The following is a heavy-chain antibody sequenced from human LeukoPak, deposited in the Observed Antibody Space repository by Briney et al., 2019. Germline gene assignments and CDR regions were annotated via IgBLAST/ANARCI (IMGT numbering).Heavy chain of an antibody. Sequence: MTSETLSLTCTVSGGSISSYYWSWIRQPPGKGLEWIGYIYYSGSTNYNPSLKSRVTISVDTSKNQFSLKLSSVTAADTAVYYCARDPSRGYSGYVAFDIWGQGTMVTVSS. CDR3: ARDPSRGYSGYVAFDI. V-gene: IGHV4-59*01. J-gene: IGHJ3*02. D-gene: IGHD5-12*01. CDR1: GGSISSYY. CDR2: IYYSGST.